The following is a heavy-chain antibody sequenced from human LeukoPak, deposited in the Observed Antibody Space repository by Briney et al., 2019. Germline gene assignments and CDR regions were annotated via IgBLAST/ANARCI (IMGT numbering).Heavy chain of an antibody. J-gene: IGHJ4*02. Sequence: SETLSLTCAVSGVSISSYYWSWVRQPPRKGLEWIGYGHYSGTTHYNSSLKSRVTMSVDTSRNQFSLRLTSVTAADTAVYYCVRHIGGTTSDYWGQGTLVTVSS. V-gene: IGHV4-59*08. CDR1: GVSISSYY. CDR3: VRHIGGTTSDY. D-gene: IGHD1-7*01. CDR2: GHYSGTT.